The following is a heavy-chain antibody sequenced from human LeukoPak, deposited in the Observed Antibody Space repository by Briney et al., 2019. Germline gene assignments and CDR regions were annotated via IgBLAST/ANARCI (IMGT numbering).Heavy chain of an antibody. CDR2: INAGNGNT. Sequence: ASVKVSCKASGYTFTGYYMHWVRQAPGQRLKWMGWINAGNGNTKYSQEFQGRVTITRDTSASTAYMELSSLRSEDMAVYYCARTYGSGSSPLDYWGQGTLVTVSS. V-gene: IGHV1-3*03. D-gene: IGHD3-10*01. CDR3: ARTYGSGSSPLDY. CDR1: GYTFTGYY. J-gene: IGHJ4*02.